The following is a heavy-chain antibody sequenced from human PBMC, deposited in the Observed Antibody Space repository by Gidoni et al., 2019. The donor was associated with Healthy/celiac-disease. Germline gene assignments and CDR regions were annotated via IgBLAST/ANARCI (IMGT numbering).Heavy chain of an antibody. CDR2: IHHSGST. CDR1: GGSFSGYY. V-gene: IGHV4-34*01. CDR3: ARGRSKFPPQKNYYYYYGMDV. Sequence: QVQLQQWGAGLLKPSETLSLTCAVYGGSFSGYYWSWIRQPPGKGLEWIGEIHHSGSTNYNPSLKSRVTISVDTSKNQFSLKLSSVTAADTAVYYCARGRSKFPPQKNYYYYYGMDVWGQGTTVTVSS. J-gene: IGHJ6*02.